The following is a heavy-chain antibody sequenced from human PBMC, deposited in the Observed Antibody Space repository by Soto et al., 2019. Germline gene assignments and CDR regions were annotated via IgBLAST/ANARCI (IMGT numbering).Heavy chain of an antibody. V-gene: IGHV3-30-3*01. J-gene: IGHJ6*02. Sequence: QMQLVASGGGVVQPGGSLRLSCAASGFTFNYYPMHWVRQAPGKGLEWVAVVSFDGSNKYYADSVKGRFTISKDNSKNTLYLQMNSLRREDTAVYYCARLPGPLVAVLYIYPLDGREAMSDVDVWGQGTTVTVSS. D-gene: IGHD6-19*01. CDR3: ARLPGPLVAVLYIYPLDGREAMSDVDV. CDR1: GFTFNYYP. CDR2: VSFDGSNK.